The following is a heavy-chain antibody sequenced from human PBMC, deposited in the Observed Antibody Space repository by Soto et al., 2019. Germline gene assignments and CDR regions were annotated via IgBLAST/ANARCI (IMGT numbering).Heavy chain of an antibody. J-gene: IGHJ4*02. V-gene: IGHV3-30*18. CDR2: ISYDGSNK. CDR1: GFTFSSYG. Sequence: QVQLVESGGGVVQPGRSLRLSCAASGFTFSSYGMHWVRQAPGKGLEWVAVISYDGSNKYYADSVKGRFTISRDNSKNTLDLQMNSLRAEDTAVYYCAKDRSGFDSSGYYYTLWGQGTLVTVSS. D-gene: IGHD3-22*01. CDR3: AKDRSGFDSSGYYYTL.